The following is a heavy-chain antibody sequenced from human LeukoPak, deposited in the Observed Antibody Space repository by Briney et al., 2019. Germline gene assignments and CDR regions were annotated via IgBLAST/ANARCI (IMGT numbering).Heavy chain of an antibody. CDR1: GYTFTSYY. CDR3: ARVRAGYYYDSSGYPINYYYGMDV. Sequence: ASVKVSCTASGYTFTSYYMHWVRQAPGQGLEWMGVINPSGDSTSYAQKFQGRVTMTRDTSTSTVYMELSSLRSEDTAVYYCARVRAGYYYDSSGYPINYYYGMDVWGQGTTVTVSS. V-gene: IGHV1-46*01. CDR2: INPSGDST. J-gene: IGHJ6*02. D-gene: IGHD3-22*01.